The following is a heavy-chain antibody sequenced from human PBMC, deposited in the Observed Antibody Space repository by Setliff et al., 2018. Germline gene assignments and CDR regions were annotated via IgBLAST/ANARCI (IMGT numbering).Heavy chain of an antibody. CDR1: GYSITSGYD. Sequence: PSETLSLTCTVLGYSITSGYDWGGSRQTPGKGLEWIGTIYHSGNTYYNPSLKSRVTISVDTSKNQFSLKLSSVTAADTAVYYCASSSGSYPGSNYYYYGMDVWGQGTTVTVS. D-gene: IGHD1-26*01. CDR3: ASSSGSYPGSNYYYYGMDV. J-gene: IGHJ6*02. CDR2: IYHSGNT. V-gene: IGHV4-38-2*02.